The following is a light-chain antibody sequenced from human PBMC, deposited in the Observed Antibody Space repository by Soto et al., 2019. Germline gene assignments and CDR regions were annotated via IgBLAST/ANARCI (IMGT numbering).Light chain of an antibody. CDR2: GAS. Sequence: EMVMTQSPATVSVSPGGRATLSCRASQTVSGNLAWYQQKPGQAPRLLIFGASNRATGIPARFSGSGSGTDSTLTISSLEPEDFAVYYCQQRSNWPPITFGQGTRLEIK. V-gene: IGKV3-11*01. CDR3: QQRSNWPPIT. J-gene: IGKJ5*01. CDR1: QTVSGN.